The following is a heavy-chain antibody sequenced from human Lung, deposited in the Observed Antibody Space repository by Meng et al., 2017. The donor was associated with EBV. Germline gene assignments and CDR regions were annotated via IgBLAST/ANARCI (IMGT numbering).Heavy chain of an antibody. D-gene: IGHD1-20*01. CDR3: ARAPGNWNFDS. V-gene: IGHV4/OR15-8*02. Sequence: QVHPQESGPGLVQPSQTPSLPCPVSRASISGNNHWTWVRQSPGKGLELIGEIYHNENPNYNPSLMSRVTMSLDKSKNHFSLNLRSVTAADTAVYFCARAPGNWNFDSWGQGTLVTVSS. CDR2: IYHNENP. CDR1: RASISGNNH. J-gene: IGHJ4*02.